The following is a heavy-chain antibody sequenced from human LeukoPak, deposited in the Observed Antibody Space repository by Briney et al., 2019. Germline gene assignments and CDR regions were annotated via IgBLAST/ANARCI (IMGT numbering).Heavy chain of an antibody. J-gene: IGHJ4*02. CDR1: GGSISSYY. CDR3: ARHLDNDEGLFDY. Sequence: SETLSLTCTVSGGSISSYYWSWIRQPPGKGLEWIGYIYYSGSTNYNPSLKSRVTISVDTSKNQFSLKLSSVTAADTAVYYCARHLDNDEGLFDYWGQGTLVTVSS. V-gene: IGHV4-59*08. CDR2: IYYSGST. D-gene: IGHD1-1*01.